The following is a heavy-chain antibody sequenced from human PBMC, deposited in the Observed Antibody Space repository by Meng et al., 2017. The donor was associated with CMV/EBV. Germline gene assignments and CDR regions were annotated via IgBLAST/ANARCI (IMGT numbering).Heavy chain of an antibody. CDR2: IIPIFGTA. CDR3: ARHPAEMVAASYFQH. V-gene: IGHV1-69*05. Sequence: SGGTLSSYAISWVRRAPEQGLEWMGGIIPIFGTANYAQKFQGRVTITTDESTSTAYMELSSLRSEDTAVYYCARHPAEMVAASYFQHWGQGTLVTVSS. CDR1: GGTLSSYA. J-gene: IGHJ1*01. D-gene: IGHD2-15*01.